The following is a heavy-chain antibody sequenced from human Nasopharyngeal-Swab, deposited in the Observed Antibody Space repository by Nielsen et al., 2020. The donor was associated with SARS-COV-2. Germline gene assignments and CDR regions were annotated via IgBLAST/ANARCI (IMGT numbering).Heavy chain of an antibody. CDR3: ARADGSLFDY. CDR2: IGTAGDT. CDR1: GFTFGSYD. V-gene: IGHV3-13*01. D-gene: IGHD1-26*01. J-gene: IGHJ4*02. Sequence: GESLKISCAASGFTFGSYDMHWVRQATGKGLEWVSAIGTAGDTYYPGSVKGRFTISRENAKNSLYLQMNSLRAGDTAVYYCARADGSLFDYWGQGTLVTVSS.